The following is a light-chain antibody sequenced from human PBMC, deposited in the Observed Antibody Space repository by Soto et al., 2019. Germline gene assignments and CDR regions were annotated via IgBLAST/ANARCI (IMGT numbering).Light chain of an antibody. Sequence: QSVQAQPASVSVSPGQSITISCTGTSSDVGAYNYVSWYLQYPGKAPKLLIYGVTNRPSGVSDRFSGSKSGNTASLTISGLQAEDETDYYCSSYARGSTYVFGTGTKVTVL. CDR1: SSDVGAYNY. CDR3: SSYARGSTYV. J-gene: IGLJ1*01. V-gene: IGLV2-14*01. CDR2: GVT.